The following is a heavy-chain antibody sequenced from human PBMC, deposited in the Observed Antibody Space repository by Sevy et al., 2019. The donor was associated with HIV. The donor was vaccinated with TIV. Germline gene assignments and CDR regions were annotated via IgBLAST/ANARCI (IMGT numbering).Heavy chain of an antibody. Sequence: SETLSLTCTVSGGPIGSDSYYWSWIRQPAGKGPEWIGRGYTPGTTNLNPSLKSRVTISIDTSKNLYSLELSSVTAADTAVYFCARLHSANWSAFDIWGQGTMVTVSS. V-gene: IGHV4-61*02. CDR1: GGPIGSDSYY. CDR3: ARLHSANWSAFDI. J-gene: IGHJ3*02. CDR2: GYTPGTT. D-gene: IGHD1-1*01.